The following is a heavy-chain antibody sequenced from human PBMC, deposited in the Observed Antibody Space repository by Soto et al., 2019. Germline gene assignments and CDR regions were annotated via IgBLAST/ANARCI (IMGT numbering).Heavy chain of an antibody. V-gene: IGHV3-33*01. CDR3: ARATRYSGYDCFDD. J-gene: IGHJ4*02. D-gene: IGHD5-12*01. CDR1: GFPFSSYG. CDR2: IWYDGSNK. Sequence: GGSLRLSCAAYGFPFSSYGMHWVRQAPGKWLEWVAVIWYDGSNKYYADSVKGRFTISRDNSKNTLYLQMNSLSAEATAVYYCARATRYSGYDCFDDWGQGTLVTVSS.